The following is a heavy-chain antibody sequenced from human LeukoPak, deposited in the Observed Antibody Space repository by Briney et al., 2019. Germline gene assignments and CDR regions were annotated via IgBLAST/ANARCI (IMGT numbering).Heavy chain of an antibody. V-gene: IGHV3-23*01. CDR1: GFTFSTYG. CDR2: ISGSGGNT. CDR3: AKTGGIAAAH. Sequence: PGGSLRLSCAASGFTFSTYGMTWVRQAPGKGLEWVSAISGSGGNTYYADSVKGRFTISRDNSKNTLYLQMNSLRAEDTALYYCAKTGGIAAAHWGQGTLVTVSS. D-gene: IGHD6-13*01. J-gene: IGHJ4*02.